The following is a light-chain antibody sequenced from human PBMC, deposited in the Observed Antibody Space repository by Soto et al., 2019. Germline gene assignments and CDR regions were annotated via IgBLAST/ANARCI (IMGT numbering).Light chain of an antibody. CDR1: QSISSD. V-gene: IGKV1-39*01. Sequence: DIQMTQFPSSLSASVGDRVTITCRASQSISSDLNWYQQKPGKAPKLLIYAASSLQSGVPSRFSGSGSGTEFTLSIISLQPEDFATYYCQQSYSTPYTFGQRTKLEIK. CDR2: AAS. J-gene: IGKJ2*01. CDR3: QQSYSTPYT.